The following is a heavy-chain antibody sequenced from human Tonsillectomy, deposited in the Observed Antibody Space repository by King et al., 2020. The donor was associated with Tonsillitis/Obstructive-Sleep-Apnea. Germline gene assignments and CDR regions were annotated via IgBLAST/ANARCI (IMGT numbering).Heavy chain of an antibody. J-gene: IGHJ4*02. CDR1: GFKFSSYA. CDR2: ISYDGSNK. V-gene: IGHV3-30*04. D-gene: IGHD6-19*01. CDR3: ARSIQGWHYFDY. Sequence: VQLVESGGGVVQPGRSLRLSCAASGFKFSSYALHWVRQAPSKGLEWVSFISYDGSNKYYADSVKGRFTISRDNSKNTLYLQMNSLRAEDTAIYYCARSIQGWHYFDYWGQGTLVTVSS.